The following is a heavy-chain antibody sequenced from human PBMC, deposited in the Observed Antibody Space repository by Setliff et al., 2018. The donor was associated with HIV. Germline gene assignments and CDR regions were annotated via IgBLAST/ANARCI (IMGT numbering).Heavy chain of an antibody. CDR1: GVSMSTDY. J-gene: IGHJ5*01. CDR3: AKGAGWYGF. D-gene: IGHD6-13*01. Sequence: SETLSLTCSVSGVSMSTDYWSWLRQPPGKGLEWIAYIHSSGKTNYNPSLKSRVTISVDTSKNQFSLKLSSMTPADTAIYYCAKGAGWYGFWGQGTLVTVSP. V-gene: IGHV4-59*01. CDR2: IHSSGKT.